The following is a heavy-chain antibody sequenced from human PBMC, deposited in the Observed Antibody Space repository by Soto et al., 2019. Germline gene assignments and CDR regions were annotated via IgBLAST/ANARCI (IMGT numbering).Heavy chain of an antibody. J-gene: IGHJ4*02. CDR1: GGSISSSSYY. CDR3: ARHELLWFGHITAFDD. Sequence: SETLSLTCTVSGGSISSSSYYWGWIRQPPGKGLEWIGSIYYSGSTYYNPSLKSRVTISVDTSKNQFSLKLSSVTAADTAVYYCARHELLWFGHITAFDDWGQGALVTVSS. CDR2: IYYSGST. V-gene: IGHV4-39*01. D-gene: IGHD3-10*01.